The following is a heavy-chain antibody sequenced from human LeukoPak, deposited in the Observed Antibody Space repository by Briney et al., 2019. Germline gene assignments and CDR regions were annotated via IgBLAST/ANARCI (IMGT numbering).Heavy chain of an antibody. CDR2: ISWNSGSI. Sequence: PGGSLRLSCAASGFTFDDYAMHWVRQAPGKGLEWVSGISWNSGSIGYADSVKGRFTISRDNAKNSLYPQMNSLRAEDTALYYCAKAERSGYFDYWGQGTLVTVSS. CDR1: GFTFDDYA. CDR3: AKAERSGYFDY. D-gene: IGHD3-3*01. V-gene: IGHV3-9*01. J-gene: IGHJ4*02.